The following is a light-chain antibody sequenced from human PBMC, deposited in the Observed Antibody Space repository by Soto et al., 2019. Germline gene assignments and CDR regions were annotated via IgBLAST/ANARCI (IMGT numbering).Light chain of an antibody. V-gene: IGLV2-14*01. CDR3: TSFASDNFVI. Sequence: QSVLTQPASVSGSPGQSITISCTGTSSDVGAYKYVSWYQQHPGKAPKVMIYEVSERPSGVSNRFSGSKSGNTASLTISGLQPEDEADYYCTSFASDNFVIFGGGTXLTVL. J-gene: IGLJ2*01. CDR1: SSDVGAYKY. CDR2: EVS.